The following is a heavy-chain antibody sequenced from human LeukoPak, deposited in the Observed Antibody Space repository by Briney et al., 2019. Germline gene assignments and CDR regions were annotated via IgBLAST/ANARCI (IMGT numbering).Heavy chain of an antibody. CDR3: ARDDALGDNALDI. V-gene: IGHV3-33*01. J-gene: IGHJ3*02. Sequence: GGSLRLSCGASGFTFSSYGMHWVRQAPGKGLEWAAVKLNDGSQEKYADSVKGRFTISRDNSKNTLFLQMSSLRAEDTAVYYCARDDALGDNALDIWGQGTMVTVSS. CDR2: KLNDGSQE. CDR1: GFTFSSYG. D-gene: IGHD3-16*01.